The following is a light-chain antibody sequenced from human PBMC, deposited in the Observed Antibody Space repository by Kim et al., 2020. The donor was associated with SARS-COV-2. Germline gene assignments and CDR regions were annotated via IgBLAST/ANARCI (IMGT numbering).Light chain of an antibody. J-gene: IGLJ3*02. CDR2: LNSDGSH. V-gene: IGLV4-69*01. CDR1: SGHSSDA. Sequence: ASVKLTGTLSSGHSSDAIAWHQQQPEKGPRYLMTLNSDGSHSKGDGIPDRFSGSSSGAERYLTISSLQSEDEADYYCQTWGTGIRVFGGGTQLTVL. CDR3: QTWGTGIRV.